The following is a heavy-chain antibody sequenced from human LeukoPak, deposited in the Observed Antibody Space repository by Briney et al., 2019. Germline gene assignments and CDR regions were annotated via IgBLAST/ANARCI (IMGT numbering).Heavy chain of an antibody. D-gene: IGHD3-22*01. Sequence: GGSLRLSCTASGFTFSTSSMNWVRQAPGKGLEWVSSISSTSSYIYHADSVRGRFTISRDNAKNSLYLQMNSLRAEDTAVYYCARDFSDDSSGYYGELDYWGQGTLVTVSS. CDR1: GFTFSTSS. CDR3: ARDFSDDSSGYYGELDY. V-gene: IGHV3-21*01. CDR2: ISSTSSYI. J-gene: IGHJ4*02.